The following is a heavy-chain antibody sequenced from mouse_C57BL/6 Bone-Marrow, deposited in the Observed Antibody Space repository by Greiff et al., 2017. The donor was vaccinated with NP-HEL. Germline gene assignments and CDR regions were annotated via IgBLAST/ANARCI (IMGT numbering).Heavy chain of an antibody. J-gene: IGHJ4*01. D-gene: IGHD2-3*01. Sequence: QVQLQQSGPELVKPGASVKISCKASGYAFSSSWMNWVKQRPGKGLEWIGRIYPGDGDTNYNGKFKGKATLTADKSSSTAYMQLSSLTSEDSAVYFCATYDGYDYAMDYWGQGTSVTVSS. CDR3: ATYDGYDYAMDY. V-gene: IGHV1-82*01. CDR2: IYPGDGDT. CDR1: GYAFSSSW.